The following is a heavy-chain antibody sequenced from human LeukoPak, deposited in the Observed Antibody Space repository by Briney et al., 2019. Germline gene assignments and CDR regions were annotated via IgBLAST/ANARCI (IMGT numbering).Heavy chain of an antibody. CDR3: ARHEYVVRGVIMDWFDP. CDR1: GGSISSYY. D-gene: IGHD3-10*01. Sequence: SETLSLTCTVSGGSISSYYWSWIRQPPGKGLEWIGYIYYSGSTDYNPSLKSRVTISVDTSKNQFSLKLSSVTAADTAVYYCARHEYVVRGVIMDWFDPWGQGTLVTVSS. CDR2: IYYSGST. J-gene: IGHJ5*02. V-gene: IGHV4-59*01.